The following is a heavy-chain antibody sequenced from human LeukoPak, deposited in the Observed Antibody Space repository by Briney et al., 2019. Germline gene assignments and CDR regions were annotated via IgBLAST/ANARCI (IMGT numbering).Heavy chain of an antibody. CDR3: ARVGEAAYTYYYYYMDV. D-gene: IGHD3-16*01. V-gene: IGHV4-34*01. J-gene: IGHJ6*03. CDR2: INHSGST. Sequence: SETLSLTCAVYGGSFSGYYWSWIRQPPGKGLEWIGEINHSGSTNYNPSLKSRVTISVDTSKNQFSLKLGSVTAADTAVYYCARVGEAAYTYYYYYMDVWGKGTTVTVSS. CDR1: GGSFSGYY.